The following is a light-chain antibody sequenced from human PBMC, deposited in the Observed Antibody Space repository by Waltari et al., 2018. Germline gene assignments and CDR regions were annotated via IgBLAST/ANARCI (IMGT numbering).Light chain of an antibody. J-gene: IGKJ2*03. CDR3: QASYTTPYS. CDR2: AAS. V-gene: IGKV1-39*01. Sequence: DLQMTQSPSSLSASVGDRVTISCRASKNIRSYLSWYQQKPGIAPKLVIYAASTLQSGVPSRFSGSGPGTNFTLTITSLQAEDFATYFCQASYTTPYSFGQGTKVEIK. CDR1: KNIRSY.